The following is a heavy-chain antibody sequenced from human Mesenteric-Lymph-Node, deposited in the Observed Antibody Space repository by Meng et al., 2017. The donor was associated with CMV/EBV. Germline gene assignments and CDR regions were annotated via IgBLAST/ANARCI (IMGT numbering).Heavy chain of an antibody. V-gene: IGHV3-66*02. CDR1: GFTVSSNY. J-gene: IGHJ4*02. CDR3: ASPPEHCSSASCYIFDY. D-gene: IGHD2-2*02. Sequence: GGSLRLSCAASGFTVSSNYMSWVRQAPGKGLEWVSVIYSGGSTYYADSVKGRFTISRDNSKNTLYLQMNSLIAEDTAVYYCASPPEHCSSASCYIFDYWGQGTLVTVSS. CDR2: IYSGGST.